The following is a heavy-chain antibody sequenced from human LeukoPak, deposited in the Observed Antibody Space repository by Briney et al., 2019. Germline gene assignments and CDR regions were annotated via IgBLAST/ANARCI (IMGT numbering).Heavy chain of an antibody. D-gene: IGHD5-24*01. CDR2: LNPNSGGT. J-gene: IGHJ4*02. CDR3: ARDGDGYNLGY. CDR1: GYTFSGYY. V-gene: IGHV1-2*02. Sequence: ASVKVSCKASGYTFSGYYLQWVRQAPGQGLEWMGWLNPNSGGTNYAQKSQGRVTMTRDTSISTAYMELTRLGSDDTAVYYCARDGDGYNLGYWGQGTLVTVSS.